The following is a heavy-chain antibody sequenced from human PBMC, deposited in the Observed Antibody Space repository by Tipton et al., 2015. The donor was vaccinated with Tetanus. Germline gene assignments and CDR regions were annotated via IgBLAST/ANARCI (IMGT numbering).Heavy chain of an antibody. CDR2: ISYDGSNK. Sequence: SLRLSCAASGFTFSSYGMHWVRQAPGKGLEWVAVISYDGSNKYYADSVKGRFTISRDNSKNTLYLQMNSLRAEDTAVYYCAKDRVVVAATRSYDYYYGMDVWGQGTTATVSS. J-gene: IGHJ6*02. D-gene: IGHD2-15*01. V-gene: IGHV3-30*18. CDR3: AKDRVVVAATRSYDYYYGMDV. CDR1: GFTFSSYG.